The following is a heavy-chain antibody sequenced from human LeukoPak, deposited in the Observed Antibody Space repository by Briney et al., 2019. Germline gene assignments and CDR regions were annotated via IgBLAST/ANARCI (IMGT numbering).Heavy chain of an antibody. V-gene: IGHV1-69*13. CDR3: ARRGYSYAELDY. D-gene: IGHD5-18*01. CDR2: IIPIFGTA. CDR1: GGTFSSYA. Sequence: SVKVSCKASGGTFSSYAISWVRQAPGQGLEWMGGIIPIFGTANYAQKFQGRATITADESTSTAYMELSSLRSEDTAVYYCARRGYSYAELDYWGQGTLVTVSS. J-gene: IGHJ4*02.